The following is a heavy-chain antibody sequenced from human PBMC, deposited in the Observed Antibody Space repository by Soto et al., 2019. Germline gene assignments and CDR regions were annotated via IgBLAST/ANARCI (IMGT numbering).Heavy chain of an antibody. CDR1: GGTFSSYA. J-gene: IGHJ3*02. Sequence: QVQLVQSGAEVKKPGTSVKVSCKASGGTFSSYAISWVRQAPGQGLEWMGGIIPIFGTANYAQKFKGRVTITADESTSTAYMELSSLRSEDTAVYYCASPYCSGGSCYYWGAFDIWGQGTMVTVSS. D-gene: IGHD2-15*01. CDR2: IIPIFGTA. CDR3: ASPYCSGGSCYYWGAFDI. V-gene: IGHV1-69*01.